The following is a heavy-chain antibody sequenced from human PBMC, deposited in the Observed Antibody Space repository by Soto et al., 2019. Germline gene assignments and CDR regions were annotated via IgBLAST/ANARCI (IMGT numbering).Heavy chain of an antibody. CDR1: GFTFSSYS. D-gene: IGHD2-2*01. J-gene: IGHJ5*02. V-gene: IGHV3-21*01. CDR3: ARTGDVVVAAAKNNWFDP. Sequence: EVQLVESGGGLVKPGGSLRLSCAASGFTFSSYSMNWVRQAPGKGLEWVSSISSSSSYIYYADSVKGRFIISRDNAKNSLYLQMNSLRAEDTAVYYCARTGDVVVAAAKNNWFDPWGQGTLVTVSS. CDR2: ISSSSSYI.